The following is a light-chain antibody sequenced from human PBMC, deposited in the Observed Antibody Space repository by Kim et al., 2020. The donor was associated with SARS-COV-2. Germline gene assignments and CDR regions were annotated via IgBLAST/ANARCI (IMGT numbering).Light chain of an antibody. CDR1: SLRSYY. CDR3: NSRDSSGNHV. CDR2: GKN. V-gene: IGLV3-19*01. Sequence: VALGQTVRITCQGASLRSYYASWYQQNPGQAPVLVIYGKNNRPSRIPDRFSGSSSGNTASLTITGAQAEDEADYYCNSRDSSGNHVFGTGTKVTVL. J-gene: IGLJ1*01.